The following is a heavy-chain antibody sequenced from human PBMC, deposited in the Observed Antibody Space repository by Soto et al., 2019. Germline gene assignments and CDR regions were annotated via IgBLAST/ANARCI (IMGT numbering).Heavy chain of an antibody. CDR3: AKGGHWNPQQLSFFKY. CDR2: ISGSGGST. CDR1: GFTFSSYA. V-gene: IGHV3-23*01. J-gene: IGHJ4*02. Sequence: EVQLLESGGGLVQPGGSLRLSCAASGFTFSSYAMSWVRQAPGKGLEWVSAISGSGGSTYYADSVKGRFTISRDNSKNTLYLQMNSLRAEDTAVYYCAKGGHWNPQQLSFFKYWGQGTLVTVSS. D-gene: IGHD1-1*01.